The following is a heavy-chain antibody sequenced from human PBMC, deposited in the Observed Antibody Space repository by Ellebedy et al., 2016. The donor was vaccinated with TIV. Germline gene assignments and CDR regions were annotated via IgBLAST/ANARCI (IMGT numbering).Heavy chain of an antibody. V-gene: IGHV4-30-2*01. CDR1: GGSISSGGYS. J-gene: IGHJ5*02. CDR2: ISHSGST. D-gene: IGHD2-15*01. CDR3: AREKSIGNWFDP. Sequence: MPSETLSLTCAVSGGSISSGGYSWNWIRQPPGKGLEWIGYISHSGSTYYNPSLKSRVTILVDRSKNQFSLKLSSVTAADTAVYYCAREKSIGNWFDPWGQGTLVTVSS.